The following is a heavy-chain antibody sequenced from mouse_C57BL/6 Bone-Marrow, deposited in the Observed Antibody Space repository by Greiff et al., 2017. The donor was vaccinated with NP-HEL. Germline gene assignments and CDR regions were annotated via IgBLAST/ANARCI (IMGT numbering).Heavy chain of an antibody. Sequence: VTLKESGAELVRPGASVKLSCTASGFNIKDDYMHWVKQRPEQGLEWIGWIDPENGDTEYASKFQGKATITADTSSNTAYLQLSSLTSEDTAVYYCADWYFDVWGTGTTVTVSS. CDR2: IDPENGDT. J-gene: IGHJ1*03. CDR1: GFNIKDDY. CDR3: ADWYFDV. V-gene: IGHV14-4*01.